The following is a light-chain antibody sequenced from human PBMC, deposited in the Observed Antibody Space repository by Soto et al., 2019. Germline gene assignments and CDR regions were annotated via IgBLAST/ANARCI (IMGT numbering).Light chain of an antibody. CDR2: EVS. V-gene: IGLV2-14*01. J-gene: IGLJ1*01. CDR1: GSDIGGYNY. CDR3: SSYTTTTTYV. Sequence: QSALTQPASVSGSPGQSITISCTGTGSDIGGYNYVSWYQQHPGKAPKLMIYEVSNRPSGVSNRFSGSKSGNTASLTMSGLHAEDEADYYCSSYTTTTTYVFGTGTKVTVL.